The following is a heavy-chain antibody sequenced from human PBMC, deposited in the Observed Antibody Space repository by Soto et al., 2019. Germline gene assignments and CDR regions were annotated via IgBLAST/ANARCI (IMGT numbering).Heavy chain of an antibody. V-gene: IGHV3-48*02. CDR1: GFTFSDYN. CDR3: ARDRAWHRDY. CDR2: INSVSSAV. Sequence: EVQLVESGGGLVQPGGSLRLSCAASGFTFSDYNMNWVRQAPEKGLEWLSVINSVSSAVHYADSVKCRVTISRDNARNSLYRQMNSLRDEDTAVYYCARDRAWHRDYWGQGTLFAVSS. J-gene: IGHJ4*02.